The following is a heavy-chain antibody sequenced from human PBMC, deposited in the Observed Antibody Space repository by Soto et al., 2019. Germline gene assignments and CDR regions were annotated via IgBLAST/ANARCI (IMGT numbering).Heavy chain of an antibody. D-gene: IGHD2-15*01. Sequence: LSLTCTVSGGSISSGGYYWSWIRQHPGKGLEWIGYIYYSGSTYYNPSFKSRVTISVDTSKNQFSLKLSSVTAADTAVYYCARDRGVVVAAGYYYYGMDVWGQGTTVTVSS. CDR3: ARDRGVVVAAGYYYYGMDV. J-gene: IGHJ6*02. V-gene: IGHV4-31*03. CDR1: GGSISSGGYY. CDR2: IYYSGST.